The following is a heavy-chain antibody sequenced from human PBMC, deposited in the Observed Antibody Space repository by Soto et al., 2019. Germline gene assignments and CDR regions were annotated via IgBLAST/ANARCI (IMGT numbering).Heavy chain of an antibody. D-gene: IGHD3-3*01. Sequence: ASVKVSCKACGYTFTSYYMHWVRQAGGQGLEWMGIINPSGGSTSYAQKFQGRVTMTRDTSTSTVYMELSSLRSEDTAVYYCARIYDFWSGQTPIYGMDVWAHGTTVPVS. CDR1: GYTFTSYY. CDR2: INPSGGST. V-gene: IGHV1-46*01. J-gene: IGHJ6*02. CDR3: ARIYDFWSGQTPIYGMDV.